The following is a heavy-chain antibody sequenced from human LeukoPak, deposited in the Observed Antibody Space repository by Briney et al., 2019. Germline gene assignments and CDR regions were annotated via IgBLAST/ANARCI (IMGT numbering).Heavy chain of an antibody. Sequence: GGSLRLSCAASGFTFSSHWMHWVRQAPGKGLVWVSRINSDGSSTTYADSVKGRFTISRDNAKNTLYLQTNSLRAEDTAMYYCVRQYSYDSSGYYPWDYWGQGTLVTVSS. CDR2: INSDGSST. CDR3: VRQYSYDSSGYYPWDY. CDR1: GFTFSSHW. D-gene: IGHD3-22*01. V-gene: IGHV3-74*01. J-gene: IGHJ4*02.